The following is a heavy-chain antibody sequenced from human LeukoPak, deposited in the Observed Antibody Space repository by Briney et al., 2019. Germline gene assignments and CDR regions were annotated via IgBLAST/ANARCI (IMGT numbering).Heavy chain of an antibody. CDR3: ARMGVTTMVRGARGYFDY. CDR2: IYYSGST. J-gene: IGHJ4*02. V-gene: IGHV4-59*12. D-gene: IGHD3-10*01. Sequence: PSETLSLTCTVSGGSISSYYWSWIRQPPGKGLEWIGYIYYSGSTYYNPSLKSRVTISVDTSKNQFSLKLSSVTAADTAVYYCARMGVTTMVRGARGYFDYWGQGTLVTVSS. CDR1: GGSISSYY.